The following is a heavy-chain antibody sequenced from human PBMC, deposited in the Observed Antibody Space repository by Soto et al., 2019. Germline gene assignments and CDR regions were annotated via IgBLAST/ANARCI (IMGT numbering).Heavy chain of an antibody. CDR1: GGSIRNYY. Sequence: SETLSLTCSASGGSIRNYYWTWIRQPPGKGLEWIGYIYSTGTTKFNPSLRSRVTISVDTSRNQFSLDLKSVTAADTAVYYCAREVASYGSTYYDSWGQGTLVTVSS. CDR2: IYSTGTT. V-gene: IGHV4-59*01. CDR3: AREVASYGSTYYDS. J-gene: IGHJ4*02. D-gene: IGHD5-18*01.